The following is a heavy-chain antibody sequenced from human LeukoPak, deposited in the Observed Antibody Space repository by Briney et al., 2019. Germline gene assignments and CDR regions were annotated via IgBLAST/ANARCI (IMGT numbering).Heavy chain of an antibody. CDR2: INPSSGGT. CDR1: GYTFTGYY. Sequence: ASVKVSCKASGYTFTGYYMHWVRQAPGQGLEWMGWINPSSGGTNYAQKFQGRVTMTRDTSISTAYMELSRLRSDDTAVYYCARLGYCSSTSCPDYWGQGTLVTVSS. CDR3: ARLGYCSSTSCPDY. J-gene: IGHJ4*02. D-gene: IGHD2-2*01. V-gene: IGHV1-2*02.